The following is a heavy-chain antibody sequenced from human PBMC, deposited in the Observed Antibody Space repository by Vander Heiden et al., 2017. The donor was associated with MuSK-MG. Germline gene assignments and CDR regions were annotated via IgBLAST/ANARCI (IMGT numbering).Heavy chain of an antibody. CDR1: GLTVSSSP. J-gene: IGHJ4*02. D-gene: IGHD3-10*01. Sequence: EVQVVESGGGLVQPGGSLRLPCAASGLTVSSSPMTWVRQAPGRGLEWVSVIHSGGSTYYTDSVKDRFTISRDNSKKTLYLQMNSLRAEDTAVYYCAIGGFWGQGTLVTVSS. CDR2: IHSGGST. CDR3: AIGGF. V-gene: IGHV3-66*01.